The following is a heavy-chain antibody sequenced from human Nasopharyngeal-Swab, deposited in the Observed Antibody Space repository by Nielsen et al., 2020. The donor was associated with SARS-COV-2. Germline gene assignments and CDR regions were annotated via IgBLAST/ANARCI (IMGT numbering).Heavy chain of an antibody. CDR2: INVANGDT. V-gene: IGHV1-3*01. CDR1: GYTFTAYA. Sequence: ASVKVSCKASGYTFTAYAMHWVRQAPGQGLEWLGWINVANGDTRYSQKFQGRVTITRDTSASTGYMELTSLRSEDTAVYFCARDVDWNLDYWGQGTLVTVSS. CDR3: ARDVDWNLDY. D-gene: IGHD1-1*01. J-gene: IGHJ4*02.